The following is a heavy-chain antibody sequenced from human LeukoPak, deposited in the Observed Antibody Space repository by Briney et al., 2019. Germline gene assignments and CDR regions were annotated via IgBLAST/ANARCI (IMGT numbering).Heavy chain of an antibody. Sequence: GGSLRLSCAASGFTFSSYAMHWVRQAPGKGLEWVAVISYDGSNKYYADSVKGRFTISRDNAKNSLYLQMNSLRAEDTAVYYCARATLNYSSGWLRGFDPWGQGTLVTVSS. D-gene: IGHD6-19*01. CDR1: GFTFSSYA. J-gene: IGHJ5*02. CDR3: ARATLNYSSGWLRGFDP. CDR2: ISYDGSNK. V-gene: IGHV3-30-3*01.